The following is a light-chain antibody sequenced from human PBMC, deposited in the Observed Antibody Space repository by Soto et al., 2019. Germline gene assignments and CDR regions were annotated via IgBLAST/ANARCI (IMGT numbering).Light chain of an antibody. J-gene: IGKJ5*01. V-gene: IGKV1-39*01. CDR3: QQYNTYST. Sequence: DIQMTQSPSSLSTSVGDRVTITCRASQGISTFLNWYQQKPGKAPRLLIYAASRLQSGVPARFSGSGVETDFTLTITSLQPEDFATYYCQQYNTYSTFGQGTRLEV. CDR1: QGISTF. CDR2: AAS.